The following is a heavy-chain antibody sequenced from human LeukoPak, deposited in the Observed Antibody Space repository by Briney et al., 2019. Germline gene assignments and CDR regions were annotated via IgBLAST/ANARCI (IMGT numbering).Heavy chain of an antibody. Sequence: SETLSLTCTVSGGSIRSSYYYWGWIRQPPGKGLEWIGSIYDSGSTYYNPSLKSRVTISVDTSKNQFSLKLNSVTVADTAVYYCARGGSSVDYWGQGTLVTVSS. CDR3: ARGGSSVDY. CDR2: IYDSGST. D-gene: IGHD6-6*01. J-gene: IGHJ4*02. V-gene: IGHV4-39*01. CDR1: GGSIRSSYYY.